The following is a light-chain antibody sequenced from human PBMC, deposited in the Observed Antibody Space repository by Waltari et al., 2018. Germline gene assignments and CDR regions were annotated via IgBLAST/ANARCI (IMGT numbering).Light chain of an antibody. V-gene: IGKV1-39*01. J-gene: IGKJ2*01. CDR3: QPSFMTPYT. Sequence: DIQITQSPSSRSASVGDSVTITCRASQSISTYLNWFQQKPGKAPNLLTFAAFSLQSGVPPRFSGGGSGTDFTLTISSLEPEDFATYYCQPSFMTPYTFGQGTKLEIK. CDR2: AAF. CDR1: QSISTY.